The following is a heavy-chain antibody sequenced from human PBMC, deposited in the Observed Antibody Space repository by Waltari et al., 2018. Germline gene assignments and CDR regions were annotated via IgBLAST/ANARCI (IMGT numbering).Heavy chain of an antibody. D-gene: IGHD4-17*01. CDR2: INTNNGHP. CDR1: GYTFTDYT. J-gene: IGHJ6*02. CDR3: ARALLGLTNRLDV. V-gene: IGHV7-4-1*02. Sequence: QAQLAQSGSELKEPGASVKVSCRTSGYTFTDYTINWVRQAPGQGLEWMGWINTNNGHPTYVQGFTGRFVFSLDTSVSTTYLQITGLKAEDTAVYFCARALLGLTNRLDVWGQGTTVTISS.